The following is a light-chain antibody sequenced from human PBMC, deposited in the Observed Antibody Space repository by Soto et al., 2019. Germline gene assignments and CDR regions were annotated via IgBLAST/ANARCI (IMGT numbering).Light chain of an antibody. CDR3: QQYKSWPPIT. J-gene: IGKJ5*01. V-gene: IGKV3-15*01. Sequence: EIVVTQFPATLSVSPGERATLSCRTSQSVSTHLAWFQQRPGQAPRLLIYETSTRATGVPARFTGSGSETEFTLTISSLQSEDYAVYYCQQYKSWPPITFGQGTRLEI. CDR1: QSVSTH. CDR2: ETS.